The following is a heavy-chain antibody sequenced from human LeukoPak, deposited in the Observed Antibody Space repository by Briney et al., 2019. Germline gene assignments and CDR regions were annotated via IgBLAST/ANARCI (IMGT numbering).Heavy chain of an antibody. CDR2: INPNSGGT. J-gene: IGHJ4*02. CDR1: GYTFIGYY. V-gene: IGHV1-2*02. Sequence: ASVKVSCKASGYTFIGYYMHWVRQAPGQGLEWMGWINPNSGGTNYAQKFQGRVTMTRDMSISTAYMELSRLRSDDTAVYYCAREEDSGSYPFDYWGQGTLVTVSS. CDR3: AREEDSGSYPFDY. D-gene: IGHD1-26*01.